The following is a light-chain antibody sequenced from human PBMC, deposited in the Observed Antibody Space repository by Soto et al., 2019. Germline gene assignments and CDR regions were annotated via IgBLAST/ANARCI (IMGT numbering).Light chain of an antibody. CDR1: QDITNY. J-gene: IGKJ4*01. Sequence: DIQLTQSPPSLSASVGDAVTITCQASQDITNYLNWYQQRSGKSPKLLIFDAANLERGVPSRFSGSGSGTHFTFTISSLQPEDVVTYYCQQYENRPLTFGGGTKVE. CDR3: QQYENRPLT. CDR2: DAA. V-gene: IGKV1-33*01.